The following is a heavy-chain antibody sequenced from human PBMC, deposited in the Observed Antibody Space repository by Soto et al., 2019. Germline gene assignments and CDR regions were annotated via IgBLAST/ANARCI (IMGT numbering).Heavy chain of an antibody. J-gene: IGHJ4*02. CDR2: IIPIFGTA. V-gene: IGHV1-69*01. D-gene: IGHD3-22*01. Sequence: QVQLVQSGAEVRKPGSSVRVSCKASGGSFNRHTISWVRQAPGQGLEWMGGIIPIFGTANHAQKFQGRVTINADESTSTVYMELSSLRSDHTAIYYCARGWGYDSTDYYYAYWGQGTLVIVSS. CDR3: ARGWGYDSTDYYYAY. CDR1: GGSFNRHT.